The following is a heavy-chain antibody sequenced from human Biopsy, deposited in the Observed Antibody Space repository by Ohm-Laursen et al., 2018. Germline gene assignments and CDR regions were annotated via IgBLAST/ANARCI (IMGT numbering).Heavy chain of an antibody. D-gene: IGHD1-1*01. Sequence: GASVKVSCKASGYTFTRYGISWVRQAPGQGLVWMGWINTENGNTIYAQNLQGRVTMTAGTSTSTAYMEVTSLRSDDTAVYYCARAKLEPVYYYYGMDVWGQGTTVTVSS. J-gene: IGHJ6*02. CDR3: ARAKLEPVYYYYGMDV. CDR1: GYTFTRYG. CDR2: INTENGNT. V-gene: IGHV1-18*01.